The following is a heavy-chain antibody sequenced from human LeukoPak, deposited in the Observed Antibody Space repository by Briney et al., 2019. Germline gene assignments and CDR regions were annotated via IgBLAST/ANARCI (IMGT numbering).Heavy chain of an antibody. V-gene: IGHV4-39*07. CDR1: GGSISSSSYY. CDR3: AVGPAAMDY. J-gene: IGHJ4*02. CDR2: IYYSGST. D-gene: IGHD2-2*01. Sequence: SETLSLTCTVSGGSISSSSYYWGWIRQPPGKGLEWIGSIYYSGSTNYNPSLKSRVTMSVDTSKNQFSLKLSSVTAADTAVYYCAVGPAAMDYWGQGTLVTVSS.